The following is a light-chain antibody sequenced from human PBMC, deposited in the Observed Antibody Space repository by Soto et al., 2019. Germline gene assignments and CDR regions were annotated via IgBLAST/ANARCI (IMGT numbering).Light chain of an antibody. CDR2: DAS. V-gene: IGKV3-20*01. CDR3: QQYGSSPST. J-gene: IGKJ1*01. Sequence: EIVLTQSPGTLSLSPGERATLSCRASQSVSSSYLAWYQQRPGQAPRLLIYDASSRATGIPDRFSGSGSGTDFTLTISRLEPEDFAVYYCQQYGSSPSTFGQGTRWIS. CDR1: QSVSSSY.